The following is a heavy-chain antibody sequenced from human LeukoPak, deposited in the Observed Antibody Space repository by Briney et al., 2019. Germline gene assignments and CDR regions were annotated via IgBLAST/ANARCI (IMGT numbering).Heavy chain of an antibody. D-gene: IGHD3-22*01. CDR2: IYHSGST. V-gene: IGHV4-38-2*02. J-gene: IGHJ4*02. Sequence: SETLSLTCTVSGYSISSGYYWGWIRQPPGKGLEWIGSIYHSGSTYYNPSLKSRVTISVDTSKNQFSLKLSSVTAADTAVYYCARSQRYSGYFPYFDYWGQGTLVTVSS. CDR3: ARSQRYSGYFPYFDY. CDR1: GYSISSGYY.